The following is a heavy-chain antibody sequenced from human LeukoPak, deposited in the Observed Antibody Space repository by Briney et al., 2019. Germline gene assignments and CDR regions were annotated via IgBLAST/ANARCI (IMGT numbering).Heavy chain of an antibody. CDR2: ISGSGGGT. CDR3: AKALPHENDYGDYYYYGLDV. CDR1: GFTFSIYA. V-gene: IGHV3-23*01. Sequence: PGGSLRVSCAASGFTFSIYAMSWVRQAPGKGLEWVSVISGSGGGTYYADSVKGRFTISRDNSKNTLCLQMNSLRAEDTAVYYCAKALPHENDYGDYYYYGLDVWGQGTTVTVSS. D-gene: IGHD4-17*01. J-gene: IGHJ6*02.